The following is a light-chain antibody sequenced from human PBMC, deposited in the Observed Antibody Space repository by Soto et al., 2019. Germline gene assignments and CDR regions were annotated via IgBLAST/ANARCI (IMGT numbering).Light chain of an antibody. J-gene: IGKJ4*01. Sequence: EIVLTQSPGTLSLSPGERATLSCRASQSVSSSYLAWYQQKPGQAPRLPIYGTSRRATGIPDRVSGSGSGTDFTLTISRLEPEDFAVYYCQQYGTSPLTFGGGTKVEIK. CDR1: QSVSSSY. CDR3: QQYGTSPLT. CDR2: GTS. V-gene: IGKV3-20*01.